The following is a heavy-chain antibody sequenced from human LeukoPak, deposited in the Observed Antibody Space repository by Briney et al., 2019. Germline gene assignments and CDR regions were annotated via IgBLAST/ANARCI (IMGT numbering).Heavy chain of an antibody. V-gene: IGHV3-23*01. CDR3: RAEYYDILTGSNYYYGMDV. J-gene: IGHJ6*02. CDR1: GFTFSSYA. Sequence: GGSLRLSCAASGFTFSSYAMSWVRQAPGKGLEWVSAISGSGGSTYYADSVKGRFTISRDNSKNTLYLQMNSLRAEDTAVYYCRAEYYDILTGSNYYYGMDVWGQGTTVTVSS. D-gene: IGHD3-9*01. CDR2: ISGSGGST.